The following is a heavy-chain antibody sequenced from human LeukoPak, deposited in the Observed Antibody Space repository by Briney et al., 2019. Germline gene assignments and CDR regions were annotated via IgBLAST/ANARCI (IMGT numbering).Heavy chain of an antibody. CDR2: TYYRSKWYN. CDR3: AREEWNLVLNWFDP. D-gene: IGHD3-3*01. CDR1: GDTFSSNSAA. V-gene: IGHV6-1*01. Sequence: SQTLSLTCAVSGDTFSSNSAAWNWIRQSPSRGLEWLVRTYYRSKWYNDYAVSVKSRITINPDTSKNQFSLQLNSVTPEDTAVYYCAREEWNLVLNWFDPWGQGTLVTVSS. J-gene: IGHJ5*02.